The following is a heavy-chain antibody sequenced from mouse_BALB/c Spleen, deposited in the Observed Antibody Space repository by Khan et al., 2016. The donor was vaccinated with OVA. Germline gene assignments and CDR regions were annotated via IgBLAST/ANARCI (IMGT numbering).Heavy chain of an antibody. J-gene: IGHJ4*01. CDR2: IWGGGGT. V-gene: IGHV2-6-4*01. Sequence: QVQLKQSGPGLVAPSQSLSITCTVSGFSLSRYNIHWVRQPPGKGLEWLGMIWGGGGTDYNSTLKSRLSISKDNSKSQVFLKMNSLQTDDSAMEYWARAYYRYDGYYAMDYWGQGTSVTVSS. CDR3: ARAYYRYDGYYAMDY. CDR1: GFSLSRYN. D-gene: IGHD2-14*01.